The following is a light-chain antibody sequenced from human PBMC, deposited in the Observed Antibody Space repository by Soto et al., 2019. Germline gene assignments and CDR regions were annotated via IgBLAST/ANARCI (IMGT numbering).Light chain of an antibody. CDR1: QRVSDSY. V-gene: IGKV3-20*01. Sequence: EIVLTQSPGTLSLSPGDRATLSCRASQRVSDSYLAWYQHKPGQAPRLLIYAASNRAIGIPDRFSGSGSGTDFTLTISRLEPEDFAVYYCQQHNSSPRTFGGGPKADIK. CDR3: QQHNSSPRT. CDR2: AAS. J-gene: IGKJ4*02.